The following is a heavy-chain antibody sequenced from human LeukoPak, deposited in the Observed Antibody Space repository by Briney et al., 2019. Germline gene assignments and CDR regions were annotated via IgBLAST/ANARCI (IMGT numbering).Heavy chain of an antibody. J-gene: IGHJ4*02. Sequence: GGSLRLSCAASGFTFSGSAMHWVRQASGKGLEWVGRIRSKANNYATTYAASVKGRFTISRDNSKNTLYLQMNSLRAEDTAVYYCAKDRCSGGSCYYFDYWGQGTLVTVSS. CDR1: GFTFSGSA. D-gene: IGHD2-15*01. CDR2: IRSKANNYAT. CDR3: AKDRCSGGSCYYFDY. V-gene: IGHV3-73*01.